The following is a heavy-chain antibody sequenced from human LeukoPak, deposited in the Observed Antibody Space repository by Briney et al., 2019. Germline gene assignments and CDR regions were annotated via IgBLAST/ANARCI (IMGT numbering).Heavy chain of an antibody. V-gene: IGHV3-23*01. D-gene: IGHD3-16*01. CDR1: GLSFSGYA. CDR2: ISGSGVST. Sequence: GGSLRLSCAASGLSFSGYAMSWVRQAQGKGLDYVSTISGSGVSTYYADSVKGRFTISRDNSKNTLFLQMNSLRAEDTAVYYCAKVGGKAFDIWGQGTMVTVSS. CDR3: AKVGGKAFDI. J-gene: IGHJ3*02.